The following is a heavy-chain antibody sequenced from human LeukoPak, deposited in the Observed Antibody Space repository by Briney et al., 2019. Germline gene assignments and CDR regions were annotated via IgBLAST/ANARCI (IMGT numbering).Heavy chain of an antibody. D-gene: IGHD3-16*01. Sequence: GGSLRLSCAASGFTFSSYGMHWVRQAPGNGLEWVAFIRYDGINEYYADSVKGRFAISRDNSKNTLYLQMNSLRAEDTAVYYCAKDSGGSFLVSEIDSWGQGTLVTVSS. CDR2: IRYDGINE. CDR1: GFTFSSYG. J-gene: IGHJ4*02. CDR3: AKDSGGSFLVSEIDS. V-gene: IGHV3-30*02.